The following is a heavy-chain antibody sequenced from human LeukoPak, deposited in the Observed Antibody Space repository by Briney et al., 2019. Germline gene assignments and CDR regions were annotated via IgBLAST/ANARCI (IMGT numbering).Heavy chain of an antibody. D-gene: IGHD2-15*01. V-gene: IGHV1-46*01. J-gene: IGHJ4*02. CDR1: GYTFTGYY. CDR2: INPSGGST. Sequence: ASVKVSCKASGYTFTGYYMHWVRQAPGQGLEWMGIINPSGGSTSYAQKFQGRVTMTRDTSTSTVYMELSSLRSEDTAVYYCARDPEGYCSGGSCPYFDYWGQGTLVTVSS. CDR3: ARDPEGYCSGGSCPYFDY.